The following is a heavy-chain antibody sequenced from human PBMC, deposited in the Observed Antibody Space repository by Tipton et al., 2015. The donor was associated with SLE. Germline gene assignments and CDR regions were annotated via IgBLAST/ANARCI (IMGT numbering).Heavy chain of an antibody. CDR3: ARAPGLDRDYYYYYYMDV. D-gene: IGHD3/OR15-3a*01. CDR1: GGSFSGYY. Sequence: LRLSCAVYGGSFSGYYWSWIRQPPGKGLEWIGEINHSGGTNYNPSLKSRVTISVDTSKNQFSLKLSSVTAADTAVYHCARAPGLDRDYYYYYYMDVWGKGTTVTVSS. J-gene: IGHJ6*03. CDR2: INHSGGT. V-gene: IGHV4-34*01.